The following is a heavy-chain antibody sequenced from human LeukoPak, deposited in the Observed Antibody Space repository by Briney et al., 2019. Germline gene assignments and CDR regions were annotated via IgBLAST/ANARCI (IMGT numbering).Heavy chain of an antibody. Sequence: SETLSLTCTVSGGSISYYYWSWIRQSPGKGLEWIGYIYYSGTTNYNPSLKSRVTISVDTTKNQFSLQLRSVTAADTAVYYCAREDPQTTVPEGMDVWGQGTTVTVSS. CDR2: IYYSGTT. V-gene: IGHV4-59*01. J-gene: IGHJ6*02. CDR1: GGSISYYY. CDR3: AREDPQTTVPEGMDV. D-gene: IGHD4-17*01.